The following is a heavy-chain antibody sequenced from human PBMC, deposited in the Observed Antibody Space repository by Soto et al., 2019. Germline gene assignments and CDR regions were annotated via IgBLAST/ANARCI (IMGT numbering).Heavy chain of an antibody. CDR1: GYTFSDYR. D-gene: IGHD3-3*01. J-gene: IGHJ3*01. CDR3: VYLDFTFGSIDVFDL. Sequence: GESLKISCQGSGYTFSDYRISWVRQMPGKGLEWLGTINSSDSFITYSPSFQGHVTISADKSISTAFLRWTSLKSSDSAMYYCVYLDFTFGSIDVFDLWGQGTMVTVSS. V-gene: IGHV5-10-1*01. CDR2: INSSDSFI.